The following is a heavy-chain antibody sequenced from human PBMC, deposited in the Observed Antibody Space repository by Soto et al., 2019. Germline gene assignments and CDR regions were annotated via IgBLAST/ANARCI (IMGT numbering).Heavy chain of an antibody. J-gene: IGHJ6*02. Sequence: QVQLVQSGAEVKKPGSSVKVSCRASGDTFSSYTVNWVRQAPGRGLEWLGRIIPVLGTTDYAQKFKGRVTITADKSTNIVYMELSSVRSEDRAVYYCARRRYCGYDCYHKHYYGMDVWGQGTTVTVAS. D-gene: IGHD2-21*02. V-gene: IGHV1-69*08. CDR1: GDTFSSYT. CDR3: ARRRYCGYDCYHKHYYGMDV. CDR2: IIPVLGTT.